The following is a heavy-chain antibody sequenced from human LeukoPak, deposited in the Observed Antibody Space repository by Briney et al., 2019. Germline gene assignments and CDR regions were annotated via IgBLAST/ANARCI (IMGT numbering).Heavy chain of an antibody. J-gene: IGHJ5*02. V-gene: IGHV4-30-2*01. CDR3: ARHPQAAAVRWFDP. CDR2: IYHSGST. Sequence: PSQTLSLTCAVSGGSISSGGYSWSWIRQPPGKGLEWIGYIYHSGSTYYNPSLKSRVTISVDRSKNQFSLKLSSVTAADTAVYYCARHPQAAAVRWFDPWGQGTLVTVSS. D-gene: IGHD6-13*01. CDR1: GGSISSGGYS.